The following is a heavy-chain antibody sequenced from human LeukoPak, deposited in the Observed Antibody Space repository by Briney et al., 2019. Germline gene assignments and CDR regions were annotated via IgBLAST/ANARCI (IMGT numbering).Heavy chain of an antibody. V-gene: IGHV3-66*01. Sequence: GGSLRLSCAASGFTVSSNYMSWVRQAPGKGLEWVSVIYSGGSTYYADSVKGRFTISRDNAKNTLYLQMSSLRVEDTAVYYCVRGGSTNMAVWGKGTRVTVSS. J-gene: IGHJ6*03. D-gene: IGHD6-13*01. CDR3: VRGGSTNMAV. CDR1: GFTVSSNY. CDR2: IYSGGST.